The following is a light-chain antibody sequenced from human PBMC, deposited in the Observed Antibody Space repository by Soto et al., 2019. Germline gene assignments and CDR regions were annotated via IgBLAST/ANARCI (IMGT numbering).Light chain of an antibody. J-gene: IGKJ1*01. CDR1: QSISRN. Sequence: EMVVTHSPATLSVSPGERVSLSFRASQSISRNLAWYQQKPGQAPRLLIYGASTRATGIPARFSGSGSGTDFTLTISRLEPEDFVVYYCQQYGSSPTFGQGTKVDIK. CDR3: QQYGSSPT. CDR2: GAS. V-gene: IGKV3-20*01.